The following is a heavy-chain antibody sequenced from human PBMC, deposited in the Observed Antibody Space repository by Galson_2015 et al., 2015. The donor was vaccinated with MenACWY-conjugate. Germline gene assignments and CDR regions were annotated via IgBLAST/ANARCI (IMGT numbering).Heavy chain of an antibody. CDR2: IYPRDSET. V-gene: IGHV5-51*01. CDR1: GYDFTTYW. CDR3: ARRRSSTSGGHWFDP. J-gene: IGHJ5*02. D-gene: IGHD2-2*01. Sequence: QSGAEVKKPGESLQISCKGSGYDFTTYWIVWVRQMPGKGLEWMGIIYPRDSETTYGPTFQGQVTISADKSISAAYLQWSSLKPSDTAIYYCARRRSSTSGGHWFDPWGQGTLVTVSS.